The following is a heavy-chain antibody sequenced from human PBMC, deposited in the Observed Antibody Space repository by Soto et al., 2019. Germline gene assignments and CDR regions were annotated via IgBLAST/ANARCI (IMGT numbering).Heavy chain of an antibody. D-gene: IGHD2-21*02. V-gene: IGHV5-51*01. Sequence: GESLKISCKGSGYTFTNYWIVWVRQIPGKGLEWMGIIYPGDSDTRYSPSFQGQVTISADNSISTAYLQWSSLKASDTAIYYCATPGGRDFNAFDVWGQGTMVTVSS. CDR3: ATPGGRDFNAFDV. CDR2: IYPGDSDT. CDR1: GYTFTNYW. J-gene: IGHJ3*01.